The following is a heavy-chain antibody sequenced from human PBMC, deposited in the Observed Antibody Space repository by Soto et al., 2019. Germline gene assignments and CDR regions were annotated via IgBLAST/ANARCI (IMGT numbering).Heavy chain of an antibody. CDR1: GFTFSNFA. CDR2: ISDSGDTT. D-gene: IGHD1-26*01. V-gene: IGHV3-23*01. J-gene: IGHJ4*01. Sequence: GGSLRLSCVASGFTFSNFAMTWVRQPPGKGLEWVSVISDSGDTTFHADSVEGRFTISRDNSKKTVYLQMNSLRAEDTAVYYCAKAARATTLYNFDFWGQGTLVTVSS. CDR3: AKAARATTLYNFDF.